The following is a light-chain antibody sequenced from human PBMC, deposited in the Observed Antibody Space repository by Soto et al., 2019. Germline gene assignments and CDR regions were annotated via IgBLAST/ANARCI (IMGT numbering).Light chain of an antibody. V-gene: IGKV3D-20*02. CDR2: DAS. CDR1: QSVSSSY. Sequence: EIVLTQSPGSLSLSPGGRATLSCRASQSVSSSYLAWYQQKPGQAPRLLIYDASNRATGIPARFRGSGSGTDFTLTISSLEPEDFAIYYCQQRSDWLITFGQGTKVDNK. J-gene: IGKJ1*01. CDR3: QQRSDWLIT.